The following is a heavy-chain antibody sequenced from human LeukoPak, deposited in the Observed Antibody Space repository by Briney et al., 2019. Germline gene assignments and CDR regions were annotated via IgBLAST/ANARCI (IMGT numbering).Heavy chain of an antibody. V-gene: IGHV5-51*01. Sequence: GESLKISCKGSGYSFTSYWIGWVRQMPGKGLEWMGIIYPGDSDTRYSPSFQGQVTISADKSISTAYLQWSSLKASDTAMYYCARHGVSGLELERAQNGYYYYYMDVWGKGTTVTVSS. CDR3: ARHGVSGLELERAQNGYYYYYMDV. CDR2: IYPGDSDT. J-gene: IGHJ6*03. D-gene: IGHD1-1*01. CDR1: GYSFTSYW.